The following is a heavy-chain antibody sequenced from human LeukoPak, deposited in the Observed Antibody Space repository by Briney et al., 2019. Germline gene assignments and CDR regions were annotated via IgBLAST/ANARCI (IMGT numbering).Heavy chain of an antibody. J-gene: IGHJ4*02. D-gene: IGHD2-21*01. CDR2: IWYDGSNE. CDR3: ARDLGYYDY. CDR1: GFAFSSYG. V-gene: IGHV3-33*01. Sequence: GGSLRLSCAASGFAFSSYGMNWVRQAPGKGLEGVAVIWYDGSNEYYADSVKGRFTISRDNSKNTLYLQMNSLRAEDTAVYYCARDLGYYDYWGQGTLVTVSS.